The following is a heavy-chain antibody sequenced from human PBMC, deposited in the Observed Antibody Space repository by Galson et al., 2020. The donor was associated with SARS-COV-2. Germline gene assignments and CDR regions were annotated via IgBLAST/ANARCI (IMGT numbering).Heavy chain of an antibody. D-gene: IGHD2-8*01. J-gene: IGHJ3*02. Sequence: QLGESLKISCAASGFTFSSYGMHWVRQAPGKGLEWVAVIWYDGSNKYYADSVKGRFTISRDNSKNTLYLQMNSLRAEDMAVYYCAKDFMVYAKEAPGAFDIWGQGTMVTVSS. CDR2: IWYDGSNK. CDR3: AKDFMVYAKEAPGAFDI. CDR1: GFTFSSYG. V-gene: IGHV3-33*06.